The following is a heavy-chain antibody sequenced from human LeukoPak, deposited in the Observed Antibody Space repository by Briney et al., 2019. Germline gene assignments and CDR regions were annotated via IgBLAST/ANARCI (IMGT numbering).Heavy chain of an antibody. D-gene: IGHD3-9*01. J-gene: IGHJ4*02. Sequence: SETLSLTCAVYGGSFSGYYWSWIRQPPGKELEWIGEIDHSGSTNYNPSLKSRVTISVDTSKNQFSLKLSSVTAADTAVYYCARVHPKYYDILTGYHTTEGTTGHFDYWGQGTLVTVSS. CDR2: IDHSGST. V-gene: IGHV4-34*01. CDR3: ARVHPKYYDILTGYHTTEGTTGHFDY. CDR1: GGSFSGYY.